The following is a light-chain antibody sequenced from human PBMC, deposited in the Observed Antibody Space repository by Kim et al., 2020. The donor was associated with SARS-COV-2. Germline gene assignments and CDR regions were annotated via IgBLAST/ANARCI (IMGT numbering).Light chain of an antibody. CDR3: QQNDKTPYT. V-gene: IGKV1-39*01. CDR2: GAS. J-gene: IGKJ2*01. Sequence: SASLRDSVTITCRAHQSISSSLNCYQQKPGKPPQLLIYGASSLQSGGPSRFSGSGSGTDFTLTISSLQPEDFATYYCQQNDKTPYTFGQGTKLEIK. CDR1: QSISSS.